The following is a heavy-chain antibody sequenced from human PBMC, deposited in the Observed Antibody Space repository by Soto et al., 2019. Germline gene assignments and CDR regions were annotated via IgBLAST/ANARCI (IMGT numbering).Heavy chain of an antibody. V-gene: IGHV1-2*04. CDR1: GYTFTGYY. Sequence: ASVKVSCKASGYTFTGYYMHWVRQAPGQGLEWMGWINPNSGGTNYAQKFQGWVTMTRDTSISTAYMELSRLRSDDTAVYDCARDRDCTTGGCYRAVRYGMDV. D-gene: IGHD2-8*01. CDR2: INPNSGGT. J-gene: IGHJ6*01. CDR3: ARDRDCTTGGCYRAVRYGMDV.